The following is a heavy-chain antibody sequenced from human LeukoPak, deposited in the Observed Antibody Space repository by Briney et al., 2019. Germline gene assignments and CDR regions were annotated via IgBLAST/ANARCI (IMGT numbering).Heavy chain of an antibody. CDR1: GFTFSTYW. CDR2: IKQDGSEK. V-gene: IGHV3-7*01. J-gene: IGHJ4*02. CDR3: ARDSAGNDY. D-gene: IGHD6-13*01. Sequence: PGGSLRLSCEASGFTFSTYWMSWVRQAPGKGLEWVANIKQDGSEKYYVDSVKGRFTISRGNAKNSLYLQMNSLRAEDTAMYYCARDSAGNDYWGQGTLVTVS.